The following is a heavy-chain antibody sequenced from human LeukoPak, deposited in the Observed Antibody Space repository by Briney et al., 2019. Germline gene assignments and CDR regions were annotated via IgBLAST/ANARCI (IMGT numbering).Heavy chain of an antibody. CDR1: GFTFSSYA. J-gene: IGHJ6*02. D-gene: IGHD4-17*01. Sequence: GGSLRLSCAASGFTFSSYAMHWVRQAPGKGLEWVAVISYDGSNKYYADSVKGRFTISRDNSKNTLYLQMNSLRAEDTAVYYCARDRSDYFGGPNYYYYGMDVWGQGTTVTVSS. CDR3: ARDRSDYFGGPNYYYYGMDV. V-gene: IGHV3-30-3*01. CDR2: ISYDGSNK.